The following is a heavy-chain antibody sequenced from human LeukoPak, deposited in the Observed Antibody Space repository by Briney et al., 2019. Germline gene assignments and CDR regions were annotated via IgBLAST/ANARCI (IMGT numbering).Heavy chain of an antibody. V-gene: IGHV3-48*01. CDR1: GFTFNNYG. J-gene: IGHJ4*02. Sequence: PGGSLRLSCAASGFTFNNYGMHWVRQAPGKGLEWVSYISPSSDHIDYADFVKGRFTISRDNAKNSVYLQMNSLRAEDTALYYCASPVEVAGRGGFWGQGTLVTVSS. D-gene: IGHD6-19*01. CDR3: ASPVEVAGRGGF. CDR2: ISPSSDHI.